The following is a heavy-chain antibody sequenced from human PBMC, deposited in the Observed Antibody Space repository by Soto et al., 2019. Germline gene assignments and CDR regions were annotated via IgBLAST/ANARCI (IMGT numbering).Heavy chain of an antibody. CDR2: ISSSSTTK. CDR3: PRLRCVGFIWSLRSDP. V-gene: IGHV3-48*01. J-gene: IGHJ5*02. D-gene: IGHD1-26*01. CDR1: GFTFSSYS. Sequence: GGSLRLSCAASGFTFSSYSMNWVRQAPGKGLEWVSYISSSSTTKYYADSVKGRFTISRDNAKNSLYLQMNSLRAEDTAVYYCPRLRCVGFIWSLRSDPGGPEPGLPVSS.